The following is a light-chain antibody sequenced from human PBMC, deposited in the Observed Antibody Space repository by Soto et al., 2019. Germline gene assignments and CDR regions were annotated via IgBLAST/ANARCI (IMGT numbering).Light chain of an antibody. CDR2: ASS. Sequence: QSVLTQPASVSGSPGQSITISCTGTNSDVGSYNYVSWYQHHPGKAPRLIIYASSNRLSGVPHRFSGSRSGNTASLTISGLQAEDEADYYCSSYTSGSTLYVFGTGTKVTVL. V-gene: IGLV2-14*01. CDR3: SSYTSGSTLYV. J-gene: IGLJ1*01. CDR1: NSDVGSYNY.